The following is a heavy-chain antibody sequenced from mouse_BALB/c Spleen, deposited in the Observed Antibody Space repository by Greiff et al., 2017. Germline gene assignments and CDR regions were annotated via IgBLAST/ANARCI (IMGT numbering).Heavy chain of an antibody. CDR3: ARSDDDSETPFDY. D-gene: IGHD2-4*01. V-gene: IGHV1S34*01. Sequence: LVKTGASVKISCKASGYSFTGYYMHWVKQSHGKSLEWIGYISCYNGATSYNQKFKGKATFTVDTSSSTAYMQFNSLTSEDSAVYYCARSDDDSETPFDYWGQGTTLTVSS. J-gene: IGHJ2*01. CDR1: GYSFTGYY. CDR2: ISCYNGAT.